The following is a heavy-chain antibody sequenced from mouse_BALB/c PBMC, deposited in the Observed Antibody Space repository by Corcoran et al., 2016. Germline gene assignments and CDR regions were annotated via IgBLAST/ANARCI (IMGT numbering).Heavy chain of an antibody. D-gene: IGHD2-3*01. CDR2: ISYDGSN. Sequence: DVQLQESGPGLVKPSQSLSLTCSVTGYSITSGYYWNWIRQFPGNKLEWMGYISYDGSNNYKPSLKNRISITRDTSKNQFFLKLNSVTTEDTATYYCARWGLLRGWYFDVWGAGTTVTVSS. CDR3: ARWGLLRGWYFDV. J-gene: IGHJ1*01. CDR1: GYSITSGYY. V-gene: IGHV3-6*02.